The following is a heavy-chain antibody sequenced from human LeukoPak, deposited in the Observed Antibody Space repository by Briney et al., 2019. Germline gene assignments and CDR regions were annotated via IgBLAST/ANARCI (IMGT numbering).Heavy chain of an antibody. CDR1: GYTSNSGYY. J-gene: IGHJ5*02. V-gene: IGHV4-4*07. D-gene: IGHD3-10*01. Sequence: PSETLSLTCTVSGYTSNSGYYWSWIRPPAGKGLEWIGRIYASGSTTYNPSLKSRVTMSVDTSKNQFSLKLSSVTAADTAVYYCARDSGTTGEVKFDPWGQGTLVTVSP. CDR3: ARDSGTTGEVKFDP. CDR2: IYASGST.